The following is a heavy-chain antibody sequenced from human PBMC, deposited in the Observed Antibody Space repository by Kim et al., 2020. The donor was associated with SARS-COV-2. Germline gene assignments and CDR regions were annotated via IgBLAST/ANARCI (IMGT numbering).Heavy chain of an antibody. Sequence: SETLSLTCSVSGGSIRSGGKFWTCIRQHPAKGLEGIGYISYSGNSHYSPSLRSRVRISIQTSENQFSLELTSVTAAATAVYYGARGQPLDYWGQGILVT. CDR3: ARGQPLDY. J-gene: IGHJ4*02. D-gene: IGHD2-2*01. CDR2: ISYSGNS. CDR1: GGSIRSGGKF. V-gene: IGHV4-31*03.